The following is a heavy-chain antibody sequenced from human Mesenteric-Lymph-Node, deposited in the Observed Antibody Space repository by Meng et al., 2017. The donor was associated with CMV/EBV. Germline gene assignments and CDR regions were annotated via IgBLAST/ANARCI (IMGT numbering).Heavy chain of an antibody. V-gene: IGHV1-18*01. CDR2: ITTYSGNT. J-gene: IGHJ4*02. CDR3: ARYYDSSGSYYEDFDY. Sequence: ASVKVSCKASGYPFTTYGVSWVRQAPGQGPEWLGWITTYSGNTNYAQKFQGRVTMTTETSTTTAYMELRSLKSDDTAVYYCARYYDSSGSYYEDFDYWGQGTLVTVSS. D-gene: IGHD3-22*01. CDR1: GYPFTTYG.